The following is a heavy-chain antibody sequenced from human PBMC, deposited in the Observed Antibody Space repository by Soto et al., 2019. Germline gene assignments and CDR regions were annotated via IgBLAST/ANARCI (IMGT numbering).Heavy chain of an antibody. CDR2: IYYIGST. Sequence: QVQLQESGPGLVKPSQTLSLTCTVSGGSISSGGYYWSWIRQHPGKGLEWIGYIYYIGSTYYNPSLKSRVARSCDKSKSQFPLKLSSVTAADTAVYYCARFYMVRGVMGAFAIWGPGTMVTVSS. CDR1: GGSISSGGYY. CDR3: ARFYMVRGVMGAFAI. J-gene: IGHJ3*02. V-gene: IGHV4-31*03. D-gene: IGHD3-10*01.